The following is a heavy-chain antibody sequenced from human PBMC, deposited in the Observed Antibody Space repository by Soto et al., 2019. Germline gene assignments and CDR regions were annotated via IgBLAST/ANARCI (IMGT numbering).Heavy chain of an antibody. J-gene: IGHJ6*02. CDR1: GYSFTSYG. Sequence: QVQLVQSGAEVKKPGASVKVSCKASGYSFTSYGISWVRQAPGQGLEWMGWISAYNGNTNYAQKLQGRVNITTDTSAGTAYMEQRSLRSEDTAVYYCARDNGFGESDVWGQGTTVTVSS. CDR2: ISAYNGNT. D-gene: IGHD3-10*01. CDR3: ARDNGFGESDV. V-gene: IGHV1-18*01.